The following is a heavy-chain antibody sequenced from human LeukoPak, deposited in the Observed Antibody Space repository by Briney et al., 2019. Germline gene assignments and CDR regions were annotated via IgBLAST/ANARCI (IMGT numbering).Heavy chain of an antibody. CDR3: ARQDYDFWSGYNYWYFDL. Sequence: GESLKISCKGSGYSFTSYWIGWVRQMPGKGLEWMGIIYPGDSDTGYSPSFQGQVTISADKSISTAYLQWSSLKASDTAMYYCARQDYDFWSGYNYWYFDLWGRGTLVTVSS. V-gene: IGHV5-51*01. D-gene: IGHD3-3*01. CDR1: GYSFTSYW. CDR2: IYPGDSDT. J-gene: IGHJ2*01.